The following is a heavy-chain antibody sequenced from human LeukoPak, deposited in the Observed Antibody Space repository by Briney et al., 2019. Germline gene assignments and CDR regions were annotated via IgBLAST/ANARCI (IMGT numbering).Heavy chain of an antibody. D-gene: IGHD3-22*01. V-gene: IGHV3-23*01. CDR2: ISGSGATT. CDR3: VRESTSSDYYYAPDY. CDR1: GFSFRTYA. Sequence: PGGSLRLSCAASGFSFRTYATTWVRQAPGKGLEWVSSISGSGATTYNADPLKGRFTISRDNSKNTLYLQMNSLRAEDTAVYYCVRESTSSDYYYAPDYWGQGTLVTVS. J-gene: IGHJ4*02.